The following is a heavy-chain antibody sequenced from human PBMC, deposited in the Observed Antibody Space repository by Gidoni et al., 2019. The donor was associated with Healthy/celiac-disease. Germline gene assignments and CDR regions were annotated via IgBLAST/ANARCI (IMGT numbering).Heavy chain of an antibody. Sequence: QLQLQESGPGLVKPSETLSLTCTVSGGSISSSSYYWGWIRQPPGKGLAWMGSIYYSGSTYYHPSLKRRATISVDTSKNQFSLKLSSVTAADTAVSYCARQRWLLGPPTQDFDYWGQGTLVTVSS. CDR2: IYYSGST. J-gene: IGHJ4*02. CDR1: GGSISSSSYY. D-gene: IGHD2-15*01. CDR3: ARQRWLLGPPTQDFDY. V-gene: IGHV4-39*01.